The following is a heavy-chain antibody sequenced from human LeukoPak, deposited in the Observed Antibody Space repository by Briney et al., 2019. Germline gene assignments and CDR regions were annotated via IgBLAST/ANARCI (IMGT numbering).Heavy chain of an antibody. CDR1: GGSITHYY. Sequence: SETLSLTCTVPGGSITHYYWSWIRQPPGKGLEWIGYIFYSGNTNYNPSLKSRVTISVDTSKNQFSLKLSSVTAADTAVYYCARHWETSSWYVDYWGQGTLVTVSS. D-gene: IGHD6-13*01. CDR2: IFYSGNT. V-gene: IGHV4-59*08. CDR3: ARHWETSSWYVDY. J-gene: IGHJ4*02.